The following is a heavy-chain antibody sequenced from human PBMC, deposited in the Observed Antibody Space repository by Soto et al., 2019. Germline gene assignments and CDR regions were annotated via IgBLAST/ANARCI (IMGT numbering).Heavy chain of an antibody. CDR1: GFTFSSYA. CDR2: ISGSGGST. D-gene: IGHD6-19*01. CDR3: ARGGWFGSNWFDP. J-gene: IGHJ5*02. V-gene: IGHV3-23*01. Sequence: EVPLLESGGGLVQPGGSLRLSCAASGFTFSSYAMSWVRQAPGKGLEWVSAISGSGGSTYYADSVKGRFTISRDNSKNTLYLQMNSLRAEDTAVYYCARGGWFGSNWFDPWGQGTLVTVSS.